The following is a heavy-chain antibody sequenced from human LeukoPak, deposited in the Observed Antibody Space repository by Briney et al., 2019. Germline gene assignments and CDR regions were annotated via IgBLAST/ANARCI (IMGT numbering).Heavy chain of an antibody. Sequence: RGGSLRLCCAASGFTFSDYYMSWIRQAPGKGLEWISYISSSSDTIYYADSVKGRFTISRDNAKNSVYLQMHGLTAEDTAVYYCARDRQDAIAMIVVVPAAFDIWGQGTMLTVSS. V-gene: IGHV3-11*04. CDR1: GFTFSDYY. CDR3: ARDRQDAIAMIVVVPAAFDI. J-gene: IGHJ3*02. CDR2: ISSSSDTI. D-gene: IGHD3-22*01.